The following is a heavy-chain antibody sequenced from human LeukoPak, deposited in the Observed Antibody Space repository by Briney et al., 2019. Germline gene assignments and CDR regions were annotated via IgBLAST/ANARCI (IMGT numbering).Heavy chain of an antibody. J-gene: IGHJ4*02. CDR1: GGSISSYY. V-gene: IGHV4-59*08. CDR3: ARGYRGFDY. CDR2: THYSGST. D-gene: IGHD5-18*01. Sequence: SETLSLTCTVSGGSISSYYWSWIRQPPGKGLEWIGNTHYSGSTNYNPFLKSRVTISVGTFKNQFSLKVSSVTAADTAVYYCARGYRGFDYWGQGTLLSV.